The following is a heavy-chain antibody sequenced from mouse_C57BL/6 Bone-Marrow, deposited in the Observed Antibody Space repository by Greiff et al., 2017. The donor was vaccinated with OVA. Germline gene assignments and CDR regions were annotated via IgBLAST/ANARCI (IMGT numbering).Heavy chain of an antibody. J-gene: IGHJ2*01. Sequence: QVQLQQPGAELVRPGSSVKLSCKASGYTFTSYWMHWVKQRPIQGLEWIGNIDPSDSETHYNQKFKDKATLTVDKSSSTAYMQLSSLTSEDSAVYYCARRNLLQDYFDYWGQGTTLTVSS. CDR2: IDPSDSET. CDR3: ARRNLLQDYFDY. CDR1: GYTFTSYW. D-gene: IGHD2-1*01. V-gene: IGHV1-52*01.